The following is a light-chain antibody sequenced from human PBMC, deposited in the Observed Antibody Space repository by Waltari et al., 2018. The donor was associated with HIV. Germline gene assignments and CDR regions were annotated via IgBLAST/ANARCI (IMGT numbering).Light chain of an antibody. CDR2: DNN. CDR3: QSYDMSQSGSLV. J-gene: IGLJ2*01. CDR1: RSHLAAGFD. Sequence: QSVLTHPPSVSGAPGQRVTIACTWTRSHLAAGFDVHWYQQIPGNAPNLLIYDNNSRPSGVPDRFSGSKSGTSASLAITGLQSEDEADYYCQSYDMSQSGSLVFGGGTKLTVL. V-gene: IGLV1-40*01.